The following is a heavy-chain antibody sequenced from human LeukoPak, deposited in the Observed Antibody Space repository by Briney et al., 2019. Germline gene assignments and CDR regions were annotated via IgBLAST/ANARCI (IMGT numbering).Heavy chain of an antibody. Sequence: GGSLRLSCAASGFTFSSYAMSWVRQAPGKGLEWVSAISGSGGSTYYADSVKGRFTISRDNSKNTLYLQMNSLRAKDTAVYYCAKGASYDFWSGYLAGDAFDIWGQGTMVTVSS. J-gene: IGHJ3*02. V-gene: IGHV3-23*01. CDR2: ISGSGGST. CDR1: GFTFSSYA. D-gene: IGHD3-3*01. CDR3: AKGASYDFWSGYLAGDAFDI.